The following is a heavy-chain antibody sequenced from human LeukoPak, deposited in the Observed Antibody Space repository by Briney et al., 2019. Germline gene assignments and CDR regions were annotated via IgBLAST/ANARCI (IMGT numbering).Heavy chain of an antibody. CDR2: INHSGST. CDR1: GGSFSGYY. V-gene: IGHV4-34*01. CDR3: ARSLARYCTNGVCTTFFVFDP. D-gene: IGHD2-8*01. J-gene: IGHJ5*02. Sequence: PSETLSLTCAVYGGSFSGYYWSWIRQPPGKGLEWIGEINHSGSTNYNPSLKSRVTISVDTSKNQFSLKLSSVTAADTAVYYCARSLARYCTNGVCTTFFVFDPWGQGTLVTVSS.